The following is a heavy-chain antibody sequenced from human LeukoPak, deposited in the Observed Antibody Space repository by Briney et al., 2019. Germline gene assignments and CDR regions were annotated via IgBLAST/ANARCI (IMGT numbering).Heavy chain of an antibody. CDR1: GYSFTGYW. J-gene: IGHJ6*02. Sequence: GESLKISCKGSGYSFTGYWIGWVRQMPGKGLEWMGIIYPGDSDTRYSPSFQGQVTISADKSISTAYLQWSSLKASDTAMYYCARPITMVRGVPGGMDVWGQGTTVTVSS. D-gene: IGHD3-10*01. CDR3: ARPITMVRGVPGGMDV. CDR2: IYPGDSDT. V-gene: IGHV5-51*01.